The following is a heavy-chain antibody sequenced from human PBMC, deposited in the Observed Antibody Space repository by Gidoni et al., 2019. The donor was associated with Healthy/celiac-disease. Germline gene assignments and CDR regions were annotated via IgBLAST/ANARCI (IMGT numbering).Heavy chain of an antibody. Sequence: QVQLQQWGAGLFTPSETLSLTCAVYGGSFSGYYWSWIRQPPGKGLEWIGEINHSGSTNYNPSLKSRVTISVDTSKNQFSRKLSSVTAADTAVYYCARTFLPTRGVMRTYYYYGMDVWGQGTTVTVSS. CDR1: GGSFSGYY. J-gene: IGHJ6*02. D-gene: IGHD3-10*01. V-gene: IGHV4-34*01. CDR3: ARTFLPTRGVMRTYYYYGMDV. CDR2: INHSGST.